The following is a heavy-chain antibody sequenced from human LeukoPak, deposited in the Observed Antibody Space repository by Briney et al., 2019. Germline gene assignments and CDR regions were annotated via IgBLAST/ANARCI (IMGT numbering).Heavy chain of an antibody. CDR1: GYSFTSYW. D-gene: IGHD6-13*01. CDR2: IHPGDSDT. Sequence: PGESLKISCKGSGYSFTSYWIAWVRQQPGKGLEWMGIIHPGDSDTRGSPSFQGQVTMSADKSNSTAYLQWSSLKASDTAMYYCATYGSSWPFHHWGQGTLVTVSS. V-gene: IGHV5-51*01. CDR3: ATYGSSWPFHH. J-gene: IGHJ4*02.